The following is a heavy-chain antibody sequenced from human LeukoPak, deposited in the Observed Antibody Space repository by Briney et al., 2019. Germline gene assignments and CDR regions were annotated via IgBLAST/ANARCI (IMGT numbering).Heavy chain of an antibody. V-gene: IGHV4-39*01. CDR2: IYYSGST. J-gene: IGHJ4*02. CDR1: GGSISSSSYY. D-gene: IGHD6-6*01. Sequence: SETLSLTCTDSGGSISSSSYYWGWIRQPPGKGLEWIGSIYYSGSTYYNPSLKSRVTISVDTSKNQFSLKLSSVTAADTAVYYCARLSIAARPHYFDYWGQGTLVTVSS. CDR3: ARLSIAARPHYFDY.